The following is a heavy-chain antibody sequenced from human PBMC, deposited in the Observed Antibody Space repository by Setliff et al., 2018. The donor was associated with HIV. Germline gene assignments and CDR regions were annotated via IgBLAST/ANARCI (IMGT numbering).Heavy chain of an antibody. V-gene: IGHV4-34*01. D-gene: IGHD6-19*01. Sequence: LSLTCAVYGGSFSGYYWSWIRQPPGKGLEWIGEINHSGSTNYNPSLKSRVTISVDTSKNQFSLKLSSVTAADTAVYYCARQFTVQWLVSTYGMDVWGQGTTVTVSS. J-gene: IGHJ6*02. CDR1: GGSFSGYY. CDR2: INHSGST. CDR3: ARQFTVQWLVSTYGMDV.